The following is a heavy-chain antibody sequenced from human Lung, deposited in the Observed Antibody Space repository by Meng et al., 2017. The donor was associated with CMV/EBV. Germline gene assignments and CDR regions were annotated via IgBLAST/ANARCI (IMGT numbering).Heavy chain of an antibody. J-gene: IGHJ4*02. Sequence: LQESGPGLAKPSQTPSLTCTVSGGSISSGDYYWSWIRQPPGKGLEWIGYIYYSGSTYYNPSLKSRVTISVDTSKNQFSLKLSSVTAADTAVYYCARDRTTGRYFDYWGQGTLVTVS. V-gene: IGHV4-30-4*01. CDR1: GGSISSGDYY. D-gene: IGHD4-11*01. CDR3: ARDRTTGRYFDY. CDR2: IYYSGST.